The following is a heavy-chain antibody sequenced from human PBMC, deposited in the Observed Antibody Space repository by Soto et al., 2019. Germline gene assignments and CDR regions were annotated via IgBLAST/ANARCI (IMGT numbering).Heavy chain of an antibody. J-gene: IGHJ4*02. CDR3: ARNVLLWFGELLSGFDY. CDR2: ISYDGSNK. CDR1: GFTFSSYA. D-gene: IGHD3-10*01. Sequence: GGSLRLSCAASGFTFSSYAMHWVRQAPGKGLEWVAVISYDGSNKYYADSVKGRFTISRDNSKNTLYLQMNSLRAEDTAVYYCARNVLLWFGELLSGFDYWGQGTLVTVSS. V-gene: IGHV3-30-3*01.